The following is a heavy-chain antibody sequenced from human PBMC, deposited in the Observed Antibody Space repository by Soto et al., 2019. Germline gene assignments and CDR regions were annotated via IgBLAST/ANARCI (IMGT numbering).Heavy chain of an antibody. CDR3: ARGRGIQLWLIDY. Sequence: QVQLVQSGAEVKKPGSSVKVSCKASGGTFSSYAISWVRQAPGQGLEWMGGIIPIFGTANYAQKFQGRVTFTAEKSTSTAYVEVSSLRSEDTAVYYCARGRGIQLWLIDYWGQGTLVTVSS. CDR1: GGTFSSYA. D-gene: IGHD5-18*01. V-gene: IGHV1-69*06. CDR2: IIPIFGTA. J-gene: IGHJ4*02.